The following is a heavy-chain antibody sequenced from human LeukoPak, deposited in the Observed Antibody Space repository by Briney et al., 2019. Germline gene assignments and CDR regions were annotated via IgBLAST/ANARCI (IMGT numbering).Heavy chain of an antibody. CDR2: VYHNAST. J-gene: IGHJ6*02. V-gene: IGHV4-59*08. D-gene: IGHD1-7*01. Sequence: SETLSLTCTVSGGSISSNYWSWIRQPPGKGLEWIGYVYHNASTKYNPSLKSRVTISVDTSKNQFSLKLSSVTAADTAVYYCARHSRTRTGTYYYGMDVWGQGTTVTVSS. CDR1: GGSISSNY. CDR3: ARHSRTRTGTYYYGMDV.